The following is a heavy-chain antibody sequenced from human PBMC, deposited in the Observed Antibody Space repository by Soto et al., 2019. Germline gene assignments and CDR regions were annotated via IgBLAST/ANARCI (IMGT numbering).Heavy chain of an antibody. V-gene: IGHV4-59*01. CDR2: IYYSGST. CDR3: ARDRELYY. D-gene: IGHD3-10*01. Sequence: SETLSLTCTVSGGSISSYYWSWIRQPPGKGLEWIGYIYYSGSTNYNPSLKSRVTISVDTSKNQFSLKLSSVTAADTAVYYCARDRELYYWGQGTLVTVSS. J-gene: IGHJ4*02. CDR1: GGSISSYY.